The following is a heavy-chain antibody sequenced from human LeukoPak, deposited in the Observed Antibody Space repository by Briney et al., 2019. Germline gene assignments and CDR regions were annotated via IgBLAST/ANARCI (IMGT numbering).Heavy chain of an antibody. D-gene: IGHD3-9*01. CDR2: IYYSGST. CDR1: GGSISTYY. V-gene: IGHV4-59*01. J-gene: IGHJ4*02. CDR3: ARGGYDILTGYSWDY. Sequence: PSETLSLTCTVSGGSISTYYWSWIRQPPGKGLEWIGYIYYSGSTNYNPSLKSRVTISVDTSKNQFSLKLSSVTAADTAVYYCARGGYDILTGYSWDYWGQGTLVTVSS.